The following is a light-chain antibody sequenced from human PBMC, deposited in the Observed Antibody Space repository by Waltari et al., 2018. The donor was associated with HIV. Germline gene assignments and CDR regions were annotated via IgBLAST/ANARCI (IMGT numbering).Light chain of an antibody. CDR1: QSVTNK. CDR2: DAS. CDR3: QQSYSSPLT. Sequence: DIQMTQYPSSLSALVGDSVAITCRASQSVTNKVNWYQQRPGQAPKLLIYDASTLHSGVPFRFGGGGSETAFTLTIAGLQADDFATYFCQQSYSSPLTFGPGTTV. V-gene: IGKV1-39*01. J-gene: IGKJ3*01.